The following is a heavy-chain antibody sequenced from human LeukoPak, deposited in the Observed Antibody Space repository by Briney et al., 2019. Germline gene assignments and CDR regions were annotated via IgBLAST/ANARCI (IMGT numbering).Heavy chain of an antibody. V-gene: IGHV1-69*04. CDR2: IIPILGIA. D-gene: IGHD5-18*01. CDR1: GGTFSSYA. J-gene: IGHJ4*02. CDR3: ARGYSYGSFDY. Sequence: GASVKVSCKASGGTFSSYAISWVRQAPGQGLEWMGRIIPILGIANYAPKFQGRVTITADKSTSTAYMELSSLRSEDTAVYYCARGYSYGSFDYWGQGTLVTVSS.